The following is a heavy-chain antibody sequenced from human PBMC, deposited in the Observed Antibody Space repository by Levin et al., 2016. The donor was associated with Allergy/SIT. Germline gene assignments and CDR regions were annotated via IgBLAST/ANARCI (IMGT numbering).Heavy chain of an antibody. D-gene: IGHD2-21*02. CDR2: ISSSSSYI. Sequence: VRQPPGKGLEWVSSISSSSSYIYYADSVKGRFTISRDNAKNSLYLQMNSLRAEDTAVYYCARDIGGDLDYWGQGTLVTVSS. J-gene: IGHJ4*02. V-gene: IGHV3-21*01. CDR3: ARDIGGDLDY.